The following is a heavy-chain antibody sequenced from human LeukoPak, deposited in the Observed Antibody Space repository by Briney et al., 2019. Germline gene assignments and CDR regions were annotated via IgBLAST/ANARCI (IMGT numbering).Heavy chain of an antibody. CDR3: ARHGEQLATPGDY. Sequence: SETLSLTCAVYGGSFSGYYWSWIRQPPGKGLEWIGEINHSGSTNYNPSLKSRVTISVDTSKNQFSLKLSSVTAADTAVYYCARHGEQLATPGDYWGQGTLVTVSS. CDR1: GGSFSGYY. J-gene: IGHJ4*02. D-gene: IGHD6-6*01. CDR2: INHSGST. V-gene: IGHV4-34*01.